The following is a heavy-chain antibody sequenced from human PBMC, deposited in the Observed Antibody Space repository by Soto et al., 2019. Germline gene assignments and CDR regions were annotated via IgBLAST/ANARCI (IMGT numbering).Heavy chain of an antibody. D-gene: IGHD5-18*01. CDR3: AREVGYGQFDY. V-gene: IGHV4-39*07. Sequence: SETHSLTSTVSGGSSISSNYYWGWIRQPPGKGLEWIGSLYYSGSTYYNPSLKSRVTTSVDTSKNQFSLKLSSVTAADTAVYYCAREVGYGQFDYWGQGTLVTVSS. CDR1: GGSSISSNYY. J-gene: IGHJ4*02. CDR2: LYYSGST.